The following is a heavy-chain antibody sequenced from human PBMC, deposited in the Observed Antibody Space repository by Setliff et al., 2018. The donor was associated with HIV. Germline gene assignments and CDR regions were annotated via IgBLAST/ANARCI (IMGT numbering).Heavy chain of an antibody. V-gene: IGHV4-38-2*01. J-gene: IGHJ4*01. D-gene: IGHD2-21*01. CDR1: GDSVNSDYF. CDR3: ARLPHWVKGNCYVEGVTIDC. Sequence: SETLSLTCAVFGDSVNSDYFWGWVRQPPGKGLEFIGSVSPRGTTSFKPSLRRRVNMKIDTSKNQFSLRLTSVTAADTGVYYCARLPHWVKGNCYVEGVTIDCWGQGILVTVSS. CDR2: VSPRGTT.